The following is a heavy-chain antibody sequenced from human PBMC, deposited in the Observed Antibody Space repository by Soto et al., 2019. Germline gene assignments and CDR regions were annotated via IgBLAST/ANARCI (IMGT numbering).Heavy chain of an antibody. CDR2: ISSSSSYI. V-gene: IGHV3-21*01. CDR1: GFTFSSYS. J-gene: IGHJ4*02. D-gene: IGHD5-12*01. Sequence: PGGSLRLSCAASGFTFSSYSMNWVRQAPGKGLEWVSSISSSSSYIYYADSVKGRFTISRDNAKNSLYLQMNSLRAEDTAVYYCARDSSYRIAGFYFDSWGQGTLVTVSS. CDR3: ARDSSYRIAGFYFDS.